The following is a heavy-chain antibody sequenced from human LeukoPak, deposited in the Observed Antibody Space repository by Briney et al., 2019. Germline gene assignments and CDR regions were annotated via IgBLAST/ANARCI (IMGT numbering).Heavy chain of an antibody. CDR3: SRDSGKKDDY. V-gene: IGHV3-7*01. D-gene: IGHD3-10*01. CDR1: GFTFSNYW. J-gene: IGHJ4*02. CDR2: INEDGSEK. Sequence: GGSLRLSCAASGFTFSNYWMTWVRQAPGKGLEWVANINEDGSEKHYMESVKGRFTISRDNAKNSLYLQMNSLRAEDTGVYYCSRDSGKKDDYWGQGTLVNVS.